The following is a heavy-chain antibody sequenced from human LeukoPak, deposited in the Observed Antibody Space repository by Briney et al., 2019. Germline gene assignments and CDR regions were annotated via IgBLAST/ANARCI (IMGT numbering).Heavy chain of an antibody. CDR3: ARDGTGSDAFDI. V-gene: IGHV3-21*01. CDR1: GFTFSSYS. Sequence: GGSLRLSCAASGFTFSSYSMNWVRQAPGRGLEWVSSISSSSSYIYYADSVKGRFTISRDNAKNSLYLQMNSLRAEDTAVYYCARDGTGSDAFDIWGQGTMVTVSS. J-gene: IGHJ3*02. CDR2: ISSSSSYI. D-gene: IGHD1-1*01.